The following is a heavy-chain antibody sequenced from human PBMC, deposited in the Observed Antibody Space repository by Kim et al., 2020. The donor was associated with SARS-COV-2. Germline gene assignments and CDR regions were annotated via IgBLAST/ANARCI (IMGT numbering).Heavy chain of an antibody. CDR2: IYHSGST. CDR1: GGSISSSNW. D-gene: IGHD4-17*01. V-gene: IGHV4-4*02. J-gene: IGHJ5*02. CDR3: ARYRSPTTGEVFDP. Sequence: SETLSLTCAVSGGSISSSNWWSWVRQPPGKGLEWIGEIYHSGSTNYNPSLKSRVTISVDKSKNQFSLKLSSVTAADTAVYYCARYRSPTTGEVFDPWGQGTLVTVSS.